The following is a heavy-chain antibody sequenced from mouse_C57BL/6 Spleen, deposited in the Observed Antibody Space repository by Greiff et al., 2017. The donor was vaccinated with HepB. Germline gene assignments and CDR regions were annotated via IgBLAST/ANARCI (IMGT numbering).Heavy chain of an antibody. CDR3: AREIYYYGSSYPYWYFDV. D-gene: IGHD1-1*01. V-gene: IGHV1-80*01. CDR1: GYAFSSYW. Sequence: VQLKQSGAELVKPGASVKISCKASGYAFSSYWMNWVKQRPGKGLEWIGQIYPGDGDTNYNGKFKGKATLTADKSSSTAYMQLSSLTSEDSAVYFCAREIYYYGSSYPYWYFDVWGTGTTVTVSS. J-gene: IGHJ1*03. CDR2: IYPGDGDT.